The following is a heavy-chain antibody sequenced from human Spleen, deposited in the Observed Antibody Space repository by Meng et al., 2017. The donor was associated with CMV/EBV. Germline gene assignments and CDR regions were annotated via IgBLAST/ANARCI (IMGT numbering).Heavy chain of an antibody. CDR2: FDPEDGET. J-gene: IGHJ5*02. D-gene: IGHD6-19*01. V-gene: IGHV1-24*01. CDR3: ARFGIAVAGTGDWFDP. Sequence: ASVKVSCKVSGYSLIELSMQWVRQAPGKGLEWMGGFDPEDGETIFARKFQGRVTLTEDTSKNTAYMELSSLRSEDTAVYYCARFGIAVAGTGDWFDPWGQGTLVTVSS. CDR1: GYSLIELS.